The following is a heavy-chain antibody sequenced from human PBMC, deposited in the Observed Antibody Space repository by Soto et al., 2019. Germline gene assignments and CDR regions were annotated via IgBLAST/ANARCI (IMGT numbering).Heavy chain of an antibody. CDR3: ARYGSGRYSLYYYYSGMDV. Sequence: GVLRLSCAASGFTVSSNYMSWVRQAPGKGLEWVSVIYSGGSTYYADSVKGRFTISRHNSKNTPYLQMNSLRAEDTAVYYCARYGSGRYSLYYYYSGMDVWGEGTTVTVAS. CDR2: IYSGGST. CDR1: GFTVSSNY. V-gene: IGHV3-53*04. J-gene: IGHJ6*04. D-gene: IGHD3-10*01.